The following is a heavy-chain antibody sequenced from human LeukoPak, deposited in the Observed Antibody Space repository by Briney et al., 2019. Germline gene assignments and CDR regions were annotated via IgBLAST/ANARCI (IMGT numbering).Heavy chain of an antibody. CDR2: ISGSGGST. Sequence: GGSLRPSCVGSELTFSTYPMSWVRQAPGKGLEWVSAISGSGGSTFYADSVKGRFTISRDNSKNTLFLQMNSLGAEDTAIYYCATRGKDGYNANYYGMDVWGQGTTVTVSS. D-gene: IGHD5-24*01. CDR3: ATRGKDGYNANYYGMDV. J-gene: IGHJ6*02. CDR1: ELTFSTYP. V-gene: IGHV3-23*01.